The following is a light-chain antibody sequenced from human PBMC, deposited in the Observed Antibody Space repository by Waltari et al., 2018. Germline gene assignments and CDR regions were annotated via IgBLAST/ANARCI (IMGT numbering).Light chain of an antibody. CDR3: SSYTSSRTRV. V-gene: IGLV2-14*01. Sequence: QCDLTQPTHAAGSPGQTITLPRTGTSRGVGGYNHVAWYQQHPGKAPTLMIYYVNNRPSGVSNRFSGSKSDNTASLTISGLQAEDEADYYCSSYTSSRTRVFGGGTKLTVL. CDR1: SRGVGGYNH. J-gene: IGLJ3*02. CDR2: YVN.